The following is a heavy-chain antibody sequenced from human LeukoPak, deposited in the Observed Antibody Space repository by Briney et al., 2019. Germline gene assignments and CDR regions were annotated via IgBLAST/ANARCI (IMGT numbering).Heavy chain of an antibody. CDR3: ARGTGGGGPLSGWFDP. CDR2: ISAYNGNT. D-gene: IGHD2-15*01. CDR1: GYTFTSYG. Sequence: ASVKVSCKASGYTFTSYGISWVRQAPGQGLEWMGWISAYNGNTNYAQKLRGRVTMTTDTSTSTAYMELRSLRSDDTAVYYCARGTGGGGPLSGWFDPWGQGTLVTVSS. V-gene: IGHV1-18*01. J-gene: IGHJ5*02.